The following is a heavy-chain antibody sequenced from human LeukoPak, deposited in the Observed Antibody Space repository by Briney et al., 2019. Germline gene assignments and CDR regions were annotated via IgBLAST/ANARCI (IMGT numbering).Heavy chain of an antibody. D-gene: IGHD6-13*01. J-gene: IGHJ4*02. CDR3: ARPYSWSNFDY. V-gene: IGHV4-34*01. CDR2: INHSGST. Sequence: SETLSLTCAVYGGSFSGYYWSWIRQPPGKGLEWIGEINHSGSTNYNPSLKSRVTISVDTSKNQFSLNLSSATAADTAVYYCARPYSWSNFDYWGQGTLVTVSS. CDR1: GGSFSGYY.